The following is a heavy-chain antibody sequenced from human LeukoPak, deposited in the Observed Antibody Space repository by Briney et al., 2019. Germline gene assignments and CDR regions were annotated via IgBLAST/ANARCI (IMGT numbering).Heavy chain of an antibody. J-gene: IGHJ4*02. Sequence: GGSLRLSCAASGFTFSDYYMSWIRQAPGKGLEWVSYISSSGSTIYYADSVKGRFTISRDNAKNSLYLQMNSLRAEDTAAYYCATNGYSGSYSDWGQGTLVTVSS. V-gene: IGHV3-11*04. CDR1: GFTFSDYY. CDR3: ATNGYSGSYSD. D-gene: IGHD1-26*01. CDR2: ISSSGSTI.